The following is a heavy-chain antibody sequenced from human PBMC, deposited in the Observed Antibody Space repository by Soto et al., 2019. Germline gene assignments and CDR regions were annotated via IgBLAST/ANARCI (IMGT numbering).Heavy chain of an antibody. J-gene: IGHJ6*02. CDR1: GFTFSSYA. Sequence: GGSLRLSCAASGFTFSSYAMHWVRQDPGKGLEWVAVISYDGSNKYYADSVKGRFTISRDNSKNTLYLQMNSLRAEDTAVYYCAREDYDILTGFKTNGMDVWGQGTTVTVSS. CDR3: AREDYDILTGFKTNGMDV. D-gene: IGHD3-9*01. CDR2: ISYDGSNK. V-gene: IGHV3-30-3*01.